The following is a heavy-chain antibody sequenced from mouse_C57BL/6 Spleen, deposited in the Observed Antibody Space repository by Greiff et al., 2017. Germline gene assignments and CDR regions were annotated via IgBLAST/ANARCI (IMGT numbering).Heavy chain of an antibody. CDR2: ISYDGSN. CDR3: AREDYGEVYYFDY. Sequence: DVKLQESGPGLVKPSQSLSLTCSVTGYSITSGYYWNWIRQFPGNKLEWMGYISYDGSNNYNPSLKNRISITRDTSKNQFFLKLNSVTTEDTATYYWAREDYGEVYYFDYWGQGTTLTVSS. V-gene: IGHV3-6*01. CDR1: GYSITSGYY. J-gene: IGHJ2*01. D-gene: IGHD1-1*01.